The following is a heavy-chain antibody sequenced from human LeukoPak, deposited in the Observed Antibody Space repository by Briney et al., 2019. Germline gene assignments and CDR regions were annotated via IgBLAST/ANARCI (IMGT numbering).Heavy chain of an antibody. CDR3: AREGRVSGYDFDC. V-gene: IGHV3-74*03. CDR2: INSDGSSI. Sequence: GGSLRLSCAASGFTFSSYWMHWVRQAPGRGLVWVSRINSDGSSITYADSVKGRFTISRDNAKNTLYLQMNSLRVEDTAVYYCAREGRVSGYDFDCWGQGTLVTASS. J-gene: IGHJ4*02. CDR1: GFTFSSYW. D-gene: IGHD5-12*01.